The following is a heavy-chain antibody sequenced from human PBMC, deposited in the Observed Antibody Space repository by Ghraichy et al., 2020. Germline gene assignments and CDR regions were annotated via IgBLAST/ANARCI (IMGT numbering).Heavy chain of an antibody. CDR2: IYYSGST. Sequence: SQTLSLTCTVSGGSISSYYWSWIRQPPGKGLEWIGYIYYSGSTNYNPSLKSRVTISVDTSKNQFSLKLSSVTAADTAVYYCACGIAARPYVYWGQGTLVTVSS. J-gene: IGHJ4*02. CDR1: GGSISSYY. V-gene: IGHV4-59*01. D-gene: IGHD6-6*01. CDR3: ACGIAARPYVY.